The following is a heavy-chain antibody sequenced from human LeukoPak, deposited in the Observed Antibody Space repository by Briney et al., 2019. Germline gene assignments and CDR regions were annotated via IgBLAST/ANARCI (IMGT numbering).Heavy chain of an antibody. CDR3: ARDDNSSGWYNWFDP. CDR1: GGSISSYY. J-gene: IGHJ5*02. V-gene: IGHV4-59*01. Sequence: SETLSLTCTVSGGSISSYYWSWIRQPPGKGLEWIGYIYYSGSTNYNPSLKSRVTISVDTSKNQFSLKLSSVTAADTAVYYCARDDNSSGWYNWFDPWGQGTWSPSPQ. D-gene: IGHD6-19*01. CDR2: IYYSGST.